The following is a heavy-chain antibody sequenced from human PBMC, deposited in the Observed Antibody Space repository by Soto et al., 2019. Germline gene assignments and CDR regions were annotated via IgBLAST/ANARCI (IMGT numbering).Heavy chain of an antibody. CDR2: ISGSGGST. J-gene: IGHJ4*02. CDR1: GFTFSSYA. D-gene: IGHD6-19*01. CDR3: ASRTSAWYFDY. V-gene: IGHV3-23*01. Sequence: GVLRLSCTASGFTFSSYAMNWVRQAPGKGLEWVSVISGSGGSTYYADSVKGRFTISRDNSKNTLYLQMNSLRAEDTAVYYCASRTSAWYFDYWGQGTLVTVSS.